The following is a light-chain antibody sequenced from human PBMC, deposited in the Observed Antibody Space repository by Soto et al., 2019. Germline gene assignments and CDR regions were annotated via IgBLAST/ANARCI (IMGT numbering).Light chain of an antibody. J-gene: IGLJ3*02. CDR2: QDS. Sequence: SSELTQPPSVSVSPGQTASITCSGEKLGDKYACWYQQKPGQSPVLVIYQDSKRPSGIPERFSGSNSGNTATLTISGTQAMDEADYYCQAWDSRVFGGGTKLTVL. V-gene: IGLV3-1*01. CDR3: QAWDSRV. CDR1: KLGDKY.